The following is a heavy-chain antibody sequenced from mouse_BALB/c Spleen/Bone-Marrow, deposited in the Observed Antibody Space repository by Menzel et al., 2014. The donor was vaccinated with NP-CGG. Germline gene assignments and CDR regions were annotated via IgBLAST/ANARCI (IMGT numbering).Heavy chain of an antibody. Sequence: DLVKPGASVKLSCKASGYTFXSYWINWIKQRPGQGLEWIGRIAPGSGSTYYNEMFKGKATLTVDTSSSTAYIQLSSLSSEDSAVYFCASGYGNSAWFAYWGQGTLVTVSA. D-gene: IGHD2-10*02. CDR1: GYTFXSYW. CDR2: IAPGSGST. CDR3: ASGYGNSAWFAY. V-gene: IGHV1S41*01. J-gene: IGHJ3*01.